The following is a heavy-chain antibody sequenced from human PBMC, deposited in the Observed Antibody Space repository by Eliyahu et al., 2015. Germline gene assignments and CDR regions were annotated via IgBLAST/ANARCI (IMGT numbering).Heavy chain of an antibody. CDR3: ARARDSNFPFDY. V-gene: IGHV4-4*07. Sequence: QVQLQESGPGLVKPSETLSLTCIVSGGSINSYHXSXVRQSAGKGLEWIGRVYSSGTTNYNSSFKSRVTMSVDTSKNHVSLKLRSVTAADTAVYFCARARDSNFPFDYWGQGTLVSVSS. J-gene: IGHJ4*02. CDR2: VYSSGTT. CDR1: GGSINSYH. D-gene: IGHD3-3*01.